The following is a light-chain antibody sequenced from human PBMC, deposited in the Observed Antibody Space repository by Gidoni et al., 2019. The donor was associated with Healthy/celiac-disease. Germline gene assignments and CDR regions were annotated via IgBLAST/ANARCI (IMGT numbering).Light chain of an antibody. V-gene: IGKV1-39*01. Sequence: DLQLTPSPSSLSASVGDRVTITCRASQSISSYLNWYQQKPGKAPKLLIYAASSLQSGVPSRFSGSGSGTDFTRTISSLQPEDFATYYCQQSYSTPLTFGGGTKVEIK. CDR3: QQSYSTPLT. J-gene: IGKJ4*01. CDR2: AAS. CDR1: QSISSY.